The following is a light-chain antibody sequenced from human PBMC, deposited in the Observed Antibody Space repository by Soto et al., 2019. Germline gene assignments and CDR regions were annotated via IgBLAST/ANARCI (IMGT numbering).Light chain of an antibody. V-gene: IGKV3-20*01. CDR3: QQYGSSWT. Sequence: EIVLTQSPGTLSLSPGERATLSCRASQSVGTSYLAWYQQKPGQAPRLLIYGASSRATGIPDRFSGSGSGTDFTLTISRLEPEDFAVYYCQQYGSSWTFGQGTKVDLK. J-gene: IGKJ1*01. CDR2: GAS. CDR1: QSVGTSY.